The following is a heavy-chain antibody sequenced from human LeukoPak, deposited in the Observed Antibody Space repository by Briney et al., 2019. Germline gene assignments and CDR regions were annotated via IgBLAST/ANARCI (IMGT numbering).Heavy chain of an antibody. CDR1: GFTFGDYA. CDR3: ARRLLTGGLTDFFDY. CDR2: ISPSGDST. J-gene: IGHJ4*02. V-gene: IGHV3-23*01. D-gene: IGHD3-9*01. Sequence: PGGSLRLSCIASGFTFGDYAMDWVRQAPGEGLEWVSAISPSGDSTTYRDSVKGQFTISRDNSKNRLYLQMNTLTVEDTAIYYCARRLLTGGLTDFFDYRGQGTLVTVSS.